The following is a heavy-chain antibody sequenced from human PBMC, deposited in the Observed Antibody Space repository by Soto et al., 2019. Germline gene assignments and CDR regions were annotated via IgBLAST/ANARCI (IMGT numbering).Heavy chain of an antibody. CDR1: GYRFTSYW. V-gene: IGHV5-51*01. Sequence: GSLKISCRTSGYRFTSYWIAWVRQMPGKGLEWMGIIFPSDSDTRYSPSFQGQVTIPADRSTSTVFLQWASLKASDTAVYFCARKDKSGYFNWFDPWGQGNLVTVSS. CDR3: ARKDKSGYFNWFDP. D-gene: IGHD3-22*01. CDR2: IFPSDSDT. J-gene: IGHJ5*02.